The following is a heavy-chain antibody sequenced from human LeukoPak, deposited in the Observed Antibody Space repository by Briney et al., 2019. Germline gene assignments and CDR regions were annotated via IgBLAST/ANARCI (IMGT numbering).Heavy chain of an antibody. CDR2: ISGSGGST. D-gene: IGHD2-15*01. CDR1: GFTVSSNY. CDR3: ARGLGYCSGGSCYSNWFDP. J-gene: IGHJ5*02. Sequence: GGSLRLSCAASGFTVSSNYMSWVRQAPGKGLEWVSAISGSGGSTYYADSVKGRFTISRDNSKNTLYLQMNSLRAEDTAVYYCARGLGYCSGGSCYSNWFDPWGQGTLVTVSS. V-gene: IGHV3-23*01.